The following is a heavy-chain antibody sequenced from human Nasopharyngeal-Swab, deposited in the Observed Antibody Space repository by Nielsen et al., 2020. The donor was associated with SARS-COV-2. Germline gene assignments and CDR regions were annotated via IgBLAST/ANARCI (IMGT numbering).Heavy chain of an antibody. J-gene: IGHJ2*01. Sequence: GSLRLSCAVYSGSFSGHYWTWIRQPPGKGVEWIGEINHSGGTNYKSSLKSRVTILVDASKSQFSLKLTSVTAADTAVYYCARRNRLASPGAHFDLWGRGTLVTASS. CDR2: INHSGGT. CDR3: ARRNRLASPGAHFDL. V-gene: IGHV4-34*01. D-gene: IGHD1-26*01. CDR1: SGSFSGHY.